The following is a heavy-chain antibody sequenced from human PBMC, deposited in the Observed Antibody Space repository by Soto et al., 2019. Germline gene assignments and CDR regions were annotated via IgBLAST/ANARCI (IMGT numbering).Heavy chain of an antibody. Sequence: PSETLSLTCTVSGGSVSSGSYYWSWIRQPPGKGLEWIGYIYYSGSTNYNPSLKSRVTISVDTSKNQFSLKLSSVTAADTAVYYCAREVGGNSGYYYYYGMDVWGQGTTVTVSS. D-gene: IGHD2-21*02. J-gene: IGHJ6*02. CDR1: GGSVSSGSYY. V-gene: IGHV4-61*01. CDR2: IYYSGST. CDR3: AREVGGNSGYYYYYGMDV.